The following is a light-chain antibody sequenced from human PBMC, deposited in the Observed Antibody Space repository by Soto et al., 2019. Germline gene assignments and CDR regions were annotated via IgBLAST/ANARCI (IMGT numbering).Light chain of an antibody. Sequence: EIVLTQSPATLSVSPGERATLSCRASQSVNKHLAWYQHKPGQAPRLLIYGASNRATGIPARFSGSGSGTDFTLTISSLEPEDSAVYYCQQNLGVHTFGQGTKVE. CDR3: QQNLGVHT. J-gene: IGKJ1*01. CDR2: GAS. CDR1: QSVNKH. V-gene: IGKV3-11*01.